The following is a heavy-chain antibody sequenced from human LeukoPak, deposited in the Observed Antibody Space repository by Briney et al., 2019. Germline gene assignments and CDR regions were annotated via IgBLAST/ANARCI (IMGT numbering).Heavy chain of an antibody. CDR1: GGSIRSNY. V-gene: IGHV4-4*07. CDR2: IYSGST. CDR3: TRGLRDDYWSGYLFGN. Sequence: SETLSLTCTVSGGSIRSNYWSWIRQTAGKGLEWIGRIYSGSTNYNPSLKSRVTMSMDTSKNQFSLKLSSLTAADTAVYYCTRGLRDDYWSGYLFGNWGQGTLVTVSS. D-gene: IGHD3-3*01. J-gene: IGHJ4*02.